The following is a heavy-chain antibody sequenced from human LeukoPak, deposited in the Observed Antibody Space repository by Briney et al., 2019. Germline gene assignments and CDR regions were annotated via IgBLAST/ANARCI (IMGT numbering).Heavy chain of an antibody. Sequence: GGSLRLSCAASGFTFSRYAIHWVRQAPGKGLEYVSAISANGGSTYYADSVRGRFTISRDNSKNTVYLQVGSLRPEDMAVYYCARDARYYDSSGYSDYWGQGTLVTVSS. D-gene: IGHD3-22*01. V-gene: IGHV3-64*02. J-gene: IGHJ4*02. CDR2: ISANGGST. CDR3: ARDARYYDSSGYSDY. CDR1: GFTFSRYA.